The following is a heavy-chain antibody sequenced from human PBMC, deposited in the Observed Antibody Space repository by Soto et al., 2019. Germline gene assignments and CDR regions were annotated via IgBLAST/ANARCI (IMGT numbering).Heavy chain of an antibody. Sequence: QVQLVESGGGVVQPGRSLRLSCAASGFSFSTYGMRWVRQAPGKGLEWVAVISYAGSNKYYADAVKGRFTISRDNSKNTLYLQMSSLRAEDTAVYYCAKGFSYSVIDYWGQGTLVTVSS. CDR1: GFSFSTYG. CDR2: ISYAGSNK. CDR3: AKGFSYSVIDY. J-gene: IGHJ4*02. V-gene: IGHV3-30*18. D-gene: IGHD5-18*01.